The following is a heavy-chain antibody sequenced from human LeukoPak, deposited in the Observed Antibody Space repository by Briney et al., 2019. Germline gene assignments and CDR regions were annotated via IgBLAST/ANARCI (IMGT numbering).Heavy chain of an antibody. J-gene: IGHJ4*02. CDR3: ARDSYNYGSDY. V-gene: IGHV3-11*01. D-gene: IGHD5-18*01. CDR1: GFTFSDYY. Sequence: GGSLRLSCAASGFTFSDYYMSWIRQAPGKGLEWVSYISSSGSTIYYADSVKGRLTISRDNAKNSLYLHMNSLRAEDTAVYYCARDSYNYGSDYWGQGTLVTVSS. CDR2: ISSSGSTI.